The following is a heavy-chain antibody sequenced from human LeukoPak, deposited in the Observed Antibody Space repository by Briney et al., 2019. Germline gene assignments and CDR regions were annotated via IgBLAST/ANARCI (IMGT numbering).Heavy chain of an antibody. CDR1: GLTFSTSG. V-gene: IGHV3-21*06. Sequence: SGGSLRLSCTASGLTFSTSGFNWVRQAPGKGLEWVASIGPTGSDRYHADSIKGRFTISRDNANNFLYLQMNSLRAEDAAVYYCATETNGRHYDYWGQGTLLTVSS. CDR2: IGPTGSDR. D-gene: IGHD1-14*01. CDR3: ATETNGRHYDY. J-gene: IGHJ4*02.